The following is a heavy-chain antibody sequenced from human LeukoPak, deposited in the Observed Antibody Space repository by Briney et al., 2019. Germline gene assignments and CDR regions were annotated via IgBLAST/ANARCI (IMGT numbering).Heavy chain of an antibody. Sequence: SETLSLTCAVYGGSFSGYYWSWIRQPPGKGLEWIGEINHSGSTNYNPSLKSRVTISVDTSKNQFSLKLSSVTAADTAVYCCARGPTTSITIFGVVWGQGTLVTVSS. CDR2: INHSGST. V-gene: IGHV4-34*01. CDR3: ARGPTTSITIFGVV. CDR1: GGSFSGYY. J-gene: IGHJ4*02. D-gene: IGHD3-3*01.